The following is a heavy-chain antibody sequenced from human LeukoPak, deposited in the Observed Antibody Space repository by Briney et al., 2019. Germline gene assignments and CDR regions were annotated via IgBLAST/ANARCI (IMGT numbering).Heavy chain of an antibody. CDR1: GFTFSSYW. J-gene: IGHJ3*02. Sequence: GGSLRLSCAASGFTFSSYWMSWVRQAPGKGLEWVANIKQDGSEKYYVDSVKGRFTISRDNAKNSLYLQMNSLRAEDTAVYYCARDMPYYYDSSGYYYSVAFDIWGQGTMVTVSS. D-gene: IGHD3-22*01. CDR2: IKQDGSEK. V-gene: IGHV3-7*01. CDR3: ARDMPYYYDSSGYYYSVAFDI.